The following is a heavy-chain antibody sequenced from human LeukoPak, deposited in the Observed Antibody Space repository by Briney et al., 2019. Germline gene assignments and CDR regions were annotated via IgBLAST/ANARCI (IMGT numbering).Heavy chain of an antibody. CDR3: ARDLARGGIAAAD. J-gene: IGHJ4*02. Sequence: PGGSLRLSCAASGFTFSSYGMHWVRQAPGKGLEWVAVIWYDGSNKYYADSVKGRFTISRDNSKNTLYLQMNSLRAEDTAVYYCARDLARGGIAAADWGQGTLVTVSS. CDR1: GFTFSSYG. D-gene: IGHD6-13*01. CDR2: IWYDGSNK. V-gene: IGHV3-33*01.